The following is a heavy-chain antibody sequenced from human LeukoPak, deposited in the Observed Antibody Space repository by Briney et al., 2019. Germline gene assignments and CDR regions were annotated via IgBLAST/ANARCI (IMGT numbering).Heavy chain of an antibody. CDR3: AKMAKTSRDY. Sequence: GGSLRLSCAASKFPFSTYTMSWVRQAPGKGLEWVSPITDTGGATYYADSVKGRFTISRDNSKSTLYLQMDSLRADDTAVYYCAKMAKTSRDYWGQGTLVTVSS. CDR2: ITDTGGAT. D-gene: IGHD2-2*01. J-gene: IGHJ4*02. CDR1: KFPFSTYT. V-gene: IGHV3-23*01.